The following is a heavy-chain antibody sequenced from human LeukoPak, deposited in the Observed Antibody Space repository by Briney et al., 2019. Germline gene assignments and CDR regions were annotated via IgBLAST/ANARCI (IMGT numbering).Heavy chain of an antibody. Sequence: PGGSLRLSCVASGFTFSTDWMSWVRQAPGKGLEWVVNIKHDGREKYYVESVKGRFTISRDNAKNSLYLQMNSLRAEDTAVYYCARFRALDYWGQGSLVTVSS. CDR3: ARFRALDY. D-gene: IGHD3-10*01. CDR2: IKHDGREK. V-gene: IGHV3-7*01. J-gene: IGHJ4*02. CDR1: GFTFSTDW.